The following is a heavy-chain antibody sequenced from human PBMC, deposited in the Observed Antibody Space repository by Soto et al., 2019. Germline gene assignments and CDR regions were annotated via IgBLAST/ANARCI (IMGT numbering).Heavy chain of an antibody. J-gene: IGHJ1*01. CDR1: GFTFSSYA. CDR3: AHGGTPLAVPMWGFDF. Sequence: GGSLRLSCAASGFTFSSYAMSWVRQAPGKGREWVSGINSGGGNIYYADSVRGRFTISRDNSKNTLYLQMNSLRAEDAAVYYCAHGGTPLAVPMWGFDFWGRGTLVTVSS. D-gene: IGHD1-1*01. CDR2: INSGGGNI. V-gene: IGHV3-23*01.